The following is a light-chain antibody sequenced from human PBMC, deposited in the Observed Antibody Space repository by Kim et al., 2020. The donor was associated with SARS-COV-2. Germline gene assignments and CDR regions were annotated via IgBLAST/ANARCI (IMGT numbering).Light chain of an antibody. CDR3: NSRDSSGNHLV. V-gene: IGLV3-19*01. CDR2: GKN. Sequence: ALGQTVRNTCQGDSLRSYYASWYQQKPGQAPVLVIYGKNNRPSGIPDRFAGSSSGNTASLTITGAQAEGEADYYCNSRDSSGNHLVFGGGTQLTVL. J-gene: IGLJ3*02. CDR1: SLRSYY.